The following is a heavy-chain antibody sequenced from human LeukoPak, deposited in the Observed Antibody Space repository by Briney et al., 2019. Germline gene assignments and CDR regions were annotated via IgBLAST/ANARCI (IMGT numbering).Heavy chain of an antibody. J-gene: IGHJ5*02. Sequence: ASVKVSCKASGYTFTSYDINWVRQATGQGLEWMGWMNPNSGSTGYAQKFQGRVTITRNTSISTAYMELSSLRSEDTAVYYCARGGEYSGSYYDWFDPWGQGTLVTVSS. CDR2: MNPNSGST. D-gene: IGHD1-26*01. V-gene: IGHV1-8*03. CDR3: ARGGEYSGSYYDWFDP. CDR1: GYTFTSYD.